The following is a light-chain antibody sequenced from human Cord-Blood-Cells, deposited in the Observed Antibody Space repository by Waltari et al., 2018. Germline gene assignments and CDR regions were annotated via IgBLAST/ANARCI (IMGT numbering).Light chain of an antibody. CDR3: QQYGSSPPWT. CDR1: QSVSSSY. Sequence: EIVLTQSPGTLSLSPGERDTLSCRASQSVSSSYLAWYQQKPGQAPRLLIYGASSRATGIPDRFSGSRSGTHFTLTISRLEPEDFAVYYCQQYGSSPPWTFGQGTKVEIK. CDR2: GAS. V-gene: IGKV3-20*01. J-gene: IGKJ1*01.